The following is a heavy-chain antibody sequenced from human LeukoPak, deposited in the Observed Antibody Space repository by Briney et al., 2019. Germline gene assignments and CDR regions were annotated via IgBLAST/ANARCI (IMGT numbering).Heavy chain of an antibody. D-gene: IGHD2-2*01. CDR1: GFPFSSHG. V-gene: IGHV3-23*01. Sequence: GGSMRLSCAASGFPFSSHGMSWVRQAPGKGLEWVSGIIGGGGSTYYADSVKGRFTISGNNSRNTLFLQMNSLRAEDTAVYYCAHGAMYQLDYWGQGTLVTVSS. J-gene: IGHJ4*02. CDR3: AHGAMYQLDY. CDR2: IIGGGGST.